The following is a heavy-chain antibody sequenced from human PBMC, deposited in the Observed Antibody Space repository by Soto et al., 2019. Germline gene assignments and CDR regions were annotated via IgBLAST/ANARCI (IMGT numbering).Heavy chain of an antibody. V-gene: IGHV4-34*01. CDR3: ARGSGHYDFWSGYSPNNYYYGMDV. J-gene: IGHJ6*02. Sequence: PLETLSLTCAVYCGSFSGYYWSWTRQPPGKGLEWIGEINHSGSTNYNPSLKSRVTISVDTSKNQFSLKLSSVTAADTAVYYCARGSGHYDFWSGYSPNNYYYGMDVWGQGTTVTVSS. CDR1: CGSFSGYY. CDR2: INHSGST. D-gene: IGHD3-3*01.